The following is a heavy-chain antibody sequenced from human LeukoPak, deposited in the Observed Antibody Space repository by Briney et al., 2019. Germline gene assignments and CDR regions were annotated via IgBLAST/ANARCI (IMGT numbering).Heavy chain of an antibody. V-gene: IGHV3-9*03. Sequence: GGSLRLSCAASGFTFDDYAKHWVRQAPGKGLEWVSGINWNSGGIGYADSVKGRFTISRDNVKNSLYLQMNSLRAEDMALYYCAKDSRSYGSGSLDYWGQGTLVTVSS. J-gene: IGHJ4*02. CDR1: GFTFDDYA. D-gene: IGHD3-10*01. CDR3: AKDSRSYGSGSLDY. CDR2: INWNSGGI.